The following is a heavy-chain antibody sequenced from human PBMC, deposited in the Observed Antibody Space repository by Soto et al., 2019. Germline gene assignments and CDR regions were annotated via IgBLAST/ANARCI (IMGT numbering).Heavy chain of an antibody. V-gene: IGHV4-59*01. Sequence: SETLSLTCTVSGGSISSYYWSWIRQPPGKGLEWIGYIYYSGSTNYNPSLKSRVTISVDTSKNQFSLKLSSVTAADTAVYYCERDSRDGYKTSFDYWGQGTRVTVSS. CDR3: ERDSRDGYKTSFDY. CDR2: IYYSGST. CDR1: GGSISSYY. D-gene: IGHD5-12*01. J-gene: IGHJ4*02.